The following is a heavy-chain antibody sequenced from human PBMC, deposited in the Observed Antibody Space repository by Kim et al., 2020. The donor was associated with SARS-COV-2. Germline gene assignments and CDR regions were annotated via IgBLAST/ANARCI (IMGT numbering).Heavy chain of an antibody. V-gene: IGHV4-59*13. Sequence: SETLSLTCTVSGGSISSYYWSWIRQPPGKGLEWIGYIYYSGSTNYNPSLKSRVTISVDTSKNQFSLKLSSVTAADTAVYYCARGLRYFDWFAGMDVWGQGTTVTVSS. CDR2: IYYSGST. D-gene: IGHD3-9*01. CDR1: GGSISSYY. CDR3: ARGLRYFDWFAGMDV. J-gene: IGHJ6*02.